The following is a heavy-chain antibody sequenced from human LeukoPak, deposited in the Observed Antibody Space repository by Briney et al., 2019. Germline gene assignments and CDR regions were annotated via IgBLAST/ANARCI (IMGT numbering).Heavy chain of an antibody. CDR1: GGSVSDLY. J-gene: IGHJ4*02. D-gene: IGHD7-27*01. CDR3: AKHPTGARRESDY. V-gene: IGHV4-4*08. CDR2: IYTSGT. Sequence: PSETLSLTCTVSGGSVSDLYWTWIRQSPGKGLEWLGYIYTSGTKYNPSLNGRVTVSVDTSKNQFSLRLTSVTAADTAVYYCAKHPTGARRESDYWGQGVLVTVPS.